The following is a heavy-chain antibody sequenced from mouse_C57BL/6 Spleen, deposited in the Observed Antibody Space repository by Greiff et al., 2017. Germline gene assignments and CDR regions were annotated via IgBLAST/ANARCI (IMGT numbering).Heavy chain of an antibody. Sequence: VQLQKSGPELVKPGASVKISCKASGYTFTDYYMNWVKQSHGKSLEWIGDINPNNGGTSYNQKFKGKATLTVDKSSSTAYMELRSLTSEDSAVYYCARRGGLLRSYYFDYWGQGTTLTVSS. V-gene: IGHV1-26*01. CDR3: ARRGGLLRSYYFDY. CDR1: GYTFTDYY. J-gene: IGHJ2*01. D-gene: IGHD1-1*01. CDR2: INPNNGGT.